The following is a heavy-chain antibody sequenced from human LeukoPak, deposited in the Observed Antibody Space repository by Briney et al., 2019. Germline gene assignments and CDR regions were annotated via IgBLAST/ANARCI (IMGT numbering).Heavy chain of an antibody. J-gene: IGHJ4*02. D-gene: IGHD2-2*01. CDR2: INQDESKK. V-gene: IGHV3-7*01. Sequence: GGSLRLSCAASGFSFSNDWMCWVRQAPGKGLELVANINQDESKKYYVDSVKGRFTISRDNAKNPLYLQMSSLRAEDTAVYYCARDHASRTDYWGQGTLVTVSS. CDR1: GFSFSNDW. CDR3: ARDHASRTDY.